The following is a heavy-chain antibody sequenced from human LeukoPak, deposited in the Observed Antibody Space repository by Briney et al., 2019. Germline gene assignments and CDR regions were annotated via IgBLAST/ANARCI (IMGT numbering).Heavy chain of an antibody. J-gene: IGHJ4*02. CDR3: ASIHTDYYGSGYVTLQKRVDY. Sequence: GASVKVSCKASGGTFSSYAISWVRQAPGQGLEWMGRIIPILGIANYAQKFQGRVTITADKSTSTAYMELSSLRSEDTAVYYCASIHTDYYGSGYVTLQKRVDYWGQGTLVTVSS. V-gene: IGHV1-69*04. D-gene: IGHD3-10*01. CDR2: IIPILGIA. CDR1: GGTFSSYA.